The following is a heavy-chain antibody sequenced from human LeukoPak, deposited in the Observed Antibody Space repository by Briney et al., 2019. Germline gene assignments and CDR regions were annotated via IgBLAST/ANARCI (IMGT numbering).Heavy chain of an antibody. V-gene: IGHV4-34*01. CDR2: INHSGST. CDR3: ARGSPYDYVWGSYRSNHYYYYMDV. D-gene: IGHD3-16*02. CDR1: GGSFSGYY. J-gene: IGHJ6*03. Sequence: SETLSLTCAVYGGSFSGYYWSWIRQPPGKGLEWIGEINHSGSTNYNPSLKSRVTISVDTSKNQFSLKLSSVTAADTAVYYCARGSPYDYVWGSYRSNHYYYYMDVWGKGTTVTVSS.